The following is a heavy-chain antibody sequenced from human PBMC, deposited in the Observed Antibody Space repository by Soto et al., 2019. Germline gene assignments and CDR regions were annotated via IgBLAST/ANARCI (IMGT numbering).Heavy chain of an antibody. J-gene: IGHJ3*02. Sequence: PVGSLRLSCAASGFTFSSYAMHWVRQAPGKGLEWVAVISYDGSNKYYADSVKGRFTISRDNSKNTLYLQMNSLRAEDTAVYYCARDAGGSDIWGQGTMVTVSS. CDR2: ISYDGSNK. V-gene: IGHV3-30-3*01. D-gene: IGHD3-10*01. CDR3: ARDAGGSDI. CDR1: GFTFSSYA.